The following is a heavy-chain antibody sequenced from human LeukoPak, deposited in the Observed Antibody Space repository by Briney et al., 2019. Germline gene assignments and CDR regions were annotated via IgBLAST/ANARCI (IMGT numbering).Heavy chain of an antibody. V-gene: IGHV4-59*01. J-gene: IGHJ6*03. CDR1: GGSISSYY. CDR2: IYYSGST. Sequence: PSETLSLTCTVSGGSISSYYWSWIRQPPGKGLEWIGYIYYSGSTNYNPSLKSRVTISVDTSKNQFSLKLSPVTAADTAVYYCARDRPVTGYYYYMDVWGKGTTVTISS. D-gene: IGHD4-17*01. CDR3: ARDRPVTGYYYYMDV.